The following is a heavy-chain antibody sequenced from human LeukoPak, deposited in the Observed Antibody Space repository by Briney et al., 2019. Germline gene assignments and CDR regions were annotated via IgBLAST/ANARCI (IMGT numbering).Heavy chain of an antibody. D-gene: IGHD1-1*01. J-gene: IGHJ6*03. CDR2: ISSSSSYI. CDR1: GFTFSSYS. CDR3: AKRDATYTGSGSYYMDV. Sequence: KAGGSLRLSCAASGFTFSSYSMNWVRQAPGKGLEWVSSISSSSSYIYYADSVKGRFTISRDNAKNSLYLQMNSLRAEDTAVYYCAKRDATYTGSGSYYMDVWGKGTTVTVSS. V-gene: IGHV3-21*04.